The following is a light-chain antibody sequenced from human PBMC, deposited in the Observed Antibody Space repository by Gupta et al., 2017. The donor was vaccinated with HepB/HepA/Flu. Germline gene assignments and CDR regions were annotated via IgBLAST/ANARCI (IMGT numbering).Light chain of an antibody. CDR3: NSRDSSGNPVV. V-gene: IGLV3-19*01. CDR2: GKN. Sequence: SSELTQDPAVSVALGQTVRITCQGDSLRSYYASWYQQKPGQAPVLLIYGKNNRPSGIPDRFSGSSSGSTASLTTTGAQAEDEADYYCNSRDSSGNPVVFGGGTKLTVL. J-gene: IGLJ2*01. CDR1: SLRSYY.